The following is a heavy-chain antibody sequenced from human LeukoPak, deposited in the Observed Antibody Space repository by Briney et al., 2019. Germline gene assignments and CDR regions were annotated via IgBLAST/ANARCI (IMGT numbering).Heavy chain of an antibody. V-gene: IGHV3-43*02. CDR3: AKGHFGAGHY. CDR2: ITGGGGTT. CDR1: GFTFGDYT. Sequence: GVSLRLFCGASGFTFGDYTMLWLPEPPGRGLLCVSLITGGGGTTSCAGSVKGRLTLSRDNSKNSLSLHMNSLRNEDTALYYCAKGHFGAGHYWGQGTLVTVSS. D-gene: IGHD3-3*01. J-gene: IGHJ4*02.